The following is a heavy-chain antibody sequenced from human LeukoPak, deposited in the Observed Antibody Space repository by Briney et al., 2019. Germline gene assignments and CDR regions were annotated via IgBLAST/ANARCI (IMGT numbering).Heavy chain of an antibody. CDR1: GGTFSSYA. D-gene: IGHD6-13*01. CDR3: ARDILSSSSWSAYFDY. V-gene: IGHV1-69*13. CDR2: IIPIFGTA. J-gene: IGHJ4*02. Sequence: SVKVSCKAFGGTFSSYAISWVRQAPGQGLEWMGGIIPIFGTANYAQKFQGRVTITADESTSTAYMELSSLRSEDTAVYYCARDILSSSSWSAYFDYWGQGTLVTVSS.